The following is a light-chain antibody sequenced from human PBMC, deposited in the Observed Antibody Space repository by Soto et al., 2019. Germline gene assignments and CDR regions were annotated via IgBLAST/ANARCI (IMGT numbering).Light chain of an antibody. CDR3: CSYAGSKV. Sequence: QSVLTQPASVSGSTGQSITISCTGTSSDVGSYNLVSWYQQYPGKAPKLMIYEVSKRPSGVSNRFSGSKSGNTASLTISGLQAEDEADYYCCSYAGSKVFGTGTKVTVL. J-gene: IGLJ1*01. CDR2: EVS. CDR1: SSDVGSYNL. V-gene: IGLV2-23*02.